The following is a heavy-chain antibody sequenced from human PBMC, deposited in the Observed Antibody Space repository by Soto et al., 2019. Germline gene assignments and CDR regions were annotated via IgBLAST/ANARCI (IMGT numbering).Heavy chain of an antibody. CDR2: ISGSGGST. CDR3: AKDLPGGSYYYYYYGMDV. V-gene: IGHV3-23*01. J-gene: IGHJ6*02. Sequence: GASVKVSCKASGGTFSSYAISWVRQAPGKGLEWVSAISGSGGSTYYTGSVKGRFTISRDNSKNTLYLQMNSLRAEDTAVYYCAKDLPGGSYYYYYYGMDVWGQGTTVTVSS. CDR1: GGTFSSYA. D-gene: IGHD3-16*01.